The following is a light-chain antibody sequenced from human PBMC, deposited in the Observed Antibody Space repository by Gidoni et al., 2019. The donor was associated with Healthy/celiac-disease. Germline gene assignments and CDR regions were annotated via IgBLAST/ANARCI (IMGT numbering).Light chain of an antibody. Sequence: IVMTQSPATLSVSPGERATLSCRASQSVSSNLAWYQQKPGQAPSLLIYGASTRATGIPARFSGSWSGTEFTLTISSLQSEDFAVYYCQQYNNWPPLFGGGTKVEIK. CDR1: QSVSSN. V-gene: IGKV3-15*01. CDR2: GAS. J-gene: IGKJ4*01. CDR3: QQYNNWPPL.